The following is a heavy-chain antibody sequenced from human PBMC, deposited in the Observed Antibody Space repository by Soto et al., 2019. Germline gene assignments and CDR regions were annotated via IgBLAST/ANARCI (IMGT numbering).Heavy chain of an antibody. Sequence: QVQLVQSGAEVKKPGASVKVSCEAFGYTFTNYPIHWVRQAPGQRLEWMGWINTGNGDTKYSPKFQGRVTITRDTSASTAYVELITLGSEDTAVYFCARDELFIQLGIIYYYYGMDVWGQGSTVTVSS. CDR2: INTGNGDT. V-gene: IGHV1-3*04. D-gene: IGHD6-6*01. CDR1: GYTFTNYP. J-gene: IGHJ6*02. CDR3: ARDELFIQLGIIYYYYGMDV.